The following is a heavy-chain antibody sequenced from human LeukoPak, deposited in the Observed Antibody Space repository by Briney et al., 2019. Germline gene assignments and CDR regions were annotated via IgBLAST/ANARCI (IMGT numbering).Heavy chain of an antibody. J-gene: IGHJ4*02. CDR3: ARGPVPQL. CDR1: GGSISSDSYF. V-gene: IGHV4-61*02. Sequence: SETLSLTCTVSGGSISSDSYFWSWIRQPAGKGLEWIGRIYSSGSTNYNPSLKSRVTISVDTSKNQFSLKLSSVTAADTAVYYCARGPVPQLWGQGTLVTVSS. CDR2: IYSSGST. D-gene: IGHD1-14*01.